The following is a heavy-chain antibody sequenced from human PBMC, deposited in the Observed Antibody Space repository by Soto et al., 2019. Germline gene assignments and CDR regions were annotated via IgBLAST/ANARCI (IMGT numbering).Heavy chain of an antibody. V-gene: IGHV4-59*01. CDR1: GGSISGYY. D-gene: IGHD2-21*02. CDR3: TRDGDGRMTTNPYYYYGMYV. CDR2: VYYSGGA. J-gene: IGHJ6*02. Sequence: SETLSLTCTVSGGSISGYYWSWIRQPPGKGLEWIGNVYYSGGAKYNPSVKIRVSISVDTSKNQVSLNLSSVTAADTAVYYCTRDGDGRMTTNPYYYYGMYVWVPGITVT.